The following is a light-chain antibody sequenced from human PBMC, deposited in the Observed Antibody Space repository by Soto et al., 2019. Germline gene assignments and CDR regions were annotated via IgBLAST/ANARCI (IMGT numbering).Light chain of an antibody. V-gene: IGLV2-8*01. CDR3: SSHAGSKRV. J-gene: IGLJ1*01. CDR1: SSDVGGYNY. Sequence: QSVLTQPPSASGSPGQSVTISCTGTSSDVGGYNYVSWCQQHPGKAPKLMIYEVNKRPSGVPDRFSGSKSGNTASLTVSGLQAEDEGDYYCSSHAGSKRVFGTGTKVTVL. CDR2: EVN.